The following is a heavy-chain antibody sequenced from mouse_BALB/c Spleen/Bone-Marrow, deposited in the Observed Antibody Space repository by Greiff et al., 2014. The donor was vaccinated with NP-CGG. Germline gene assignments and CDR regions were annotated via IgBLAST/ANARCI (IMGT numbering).Heavy chain of an antibody. J-gene: IGHJ2*01. V-gene: IGHV5-17*02. CDR1: GFTFSSFG. Sequence: EVKLQESGGGLVQPGGSRKLSCAASGFTFSSFGMHWVRQAPEKGLEWVAYISSGSSTVYYADKVMGRFTISRDNPKNTLLLQMTSLRSEDTAMYYCARSGSSSGYFDYWGQGTTLTVSS. CDR2: ISSGSSTV. CDR3: ARSGSSSGYFDY. D-gene: IGHD1-1*01.